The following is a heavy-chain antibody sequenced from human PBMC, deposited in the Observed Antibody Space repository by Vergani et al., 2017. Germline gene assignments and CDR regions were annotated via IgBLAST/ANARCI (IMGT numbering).Heavy chain of an antibody. CDR2: ISSSSSYI. CDR1: GFTFSSYS. V-gene: IGHV3-21*01. Sequence: EVQLVESGGGLVKPGGSLRPSCAASGFTFSSYSMNWVRQAPGKGLEWVSSISSSSSYIYYADSVKGRFTISRDNAKNSLYLQMNSLRAEDTAVYYCARDHLDLWSGYYSYYYYYGMDVWGQGTTVTVSS. D-gene: IGHD3-3*01. J-gene: IGHJ6*02. CDR3: ARDHLDLWSGYYSYYYYYGMDV.